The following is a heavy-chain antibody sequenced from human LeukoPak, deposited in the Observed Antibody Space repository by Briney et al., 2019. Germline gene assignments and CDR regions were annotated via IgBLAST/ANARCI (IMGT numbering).Heavy chain of an antibody. V-gene: IGHV4-30-2*01. CDR1: GGSISSGGYS. CDR2: IYHSEST. D-gene: IGHD3-10*01. CDR3: ARGSVGVRGVIIIGRHYYFDY. J-gene: IGHJ4*02. Sequence: SETLSLTCAVSGGSISSGGYSWSWIRQPPGKGLEWIGYIYHSESTYYNPSLKSRVTISVDRSKNQFSLKLSSVTAADTAVYYCARGSVGVRGVIIIGRHYYFDYWGQGTLVTVSS.